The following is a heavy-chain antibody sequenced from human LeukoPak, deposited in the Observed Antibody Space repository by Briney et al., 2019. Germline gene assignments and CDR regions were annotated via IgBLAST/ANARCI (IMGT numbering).Heavy chain of an antibody. CDR2: ILDTGSTI. V-gene: IGHV3-48*01. D-gene: IGHD3-22*01. CDR3: ARALRDYYDSSQAFDI. Sequence: GGSLRLSCTASGFSFSTYSMNWVRQAPGKGLEWFAYILDTGSTIYYADSVKGRFTISRENAKNSLYLQMNSLRAGDTAVYYCARALRDYYDSSQAFDIWGQGTMVTVSS. CDR1: GFSFSTYS. J-gene: IGHJ3*02.